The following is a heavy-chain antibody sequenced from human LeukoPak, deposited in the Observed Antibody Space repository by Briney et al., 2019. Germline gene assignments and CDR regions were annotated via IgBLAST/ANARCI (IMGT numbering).Heavy chain of an antibody. CDR3: ARVDGGWFDP. CDR1: EYAITSGYY. CDR2: VFHSGKT. Sequence: SETLSLTCAVSEYAITSGYYWSWIRQTPGKGLEWIGNVFHSGKTYYNSSLKSRITILVDTSANHFSPKLSSVTAADTAVYYCARVDGGWFDPWGQGTLVTVSS. D-gene: IGHD3-3*01. V-gene: IGHV4-38-2*01. J-gene: IGHJ5*02.